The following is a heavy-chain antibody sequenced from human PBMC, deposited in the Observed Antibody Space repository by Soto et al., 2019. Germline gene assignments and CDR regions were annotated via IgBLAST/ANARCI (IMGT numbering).Heavy chain of an antibody. CDR2: VNPNSGGT. V-gene: IGHV1-2*04. CDR3: ARETRMIAFDM. J-gene: IGHJ3*02. CDR1: GYTFTGYY. D-gene: IGHD2-15*01. Sequence: ASVKVSCKASGYTFTGYYMHWVRQAPGQGLEWMGWVNPNSGGTSYAQKFKDWVTMTRDTSINTAYMELRRLRSDDTALYFCARETRMIAFDMWGQGTMVTVSS.